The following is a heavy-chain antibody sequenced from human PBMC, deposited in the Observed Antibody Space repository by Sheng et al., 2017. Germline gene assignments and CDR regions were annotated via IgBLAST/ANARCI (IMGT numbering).Heavy chain of an antibody. D-gene: IGHD1-1*01. J-gene: IGHJ4*02. CDR3: TRGLVAGTSYFDY. CDR2: LSVYNGNT. CDR1: GYTFGSFG. Sequence: QVQLVQSGAEVKKPGASVKISCKTSGYTFGSFGITWVRQASGQGLEWMGWLSVYNGNTKYAQRFQGRVSMTADTSTTTAFMELQGLGFDDTAVYYCTRGLVAGTSYFDYWGQGSLVTVSS. V-gene: IGHV1-18*01.